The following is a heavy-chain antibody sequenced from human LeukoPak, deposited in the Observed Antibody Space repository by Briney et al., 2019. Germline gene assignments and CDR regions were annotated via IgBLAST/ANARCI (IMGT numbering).Heavy chain of an antibody. CDR3: XXXRSRSGTLYY. CDR1: GYSISSGYY. Sequence: PSETLSLTCAVSGYSISSGYYWGWIRQPPGKGLEWIGSIYHSGSTYYNPSLKSRVTISVDTSKNQFSLKLSSVTAADTAVYYCXXXRSRSGTLYYXGQGTLVTVSS. J-gene: IGHJ4*02. V-gene: IGHV4-38-2*01. D-gene: IGHD3-10*01. CDR2: IYHSGST.